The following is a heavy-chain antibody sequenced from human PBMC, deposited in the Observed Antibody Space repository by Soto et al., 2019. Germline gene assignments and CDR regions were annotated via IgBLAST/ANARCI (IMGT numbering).Heavy chain of an antibody. CDR3: ERAHCSGGSCYSGYWLDP. D-gene: IGHD2-15*01. J-gene: IGHJ5*02. CDR2: INHSGST. CDR1: GGSFIGYY. Sequence: QVQLQQWGAGLLKPSETLSLTCAVYGGSFIGYYWSWIRQPPGKGLEWSGEINHSGSTNYHPSLKRRVTISVDTSKNQVYLERSSVTAADTAVYYCERAHCSGGSCYSGYWLDPWGQGTLVTVSA. V-gene: IGHV4-34*01.